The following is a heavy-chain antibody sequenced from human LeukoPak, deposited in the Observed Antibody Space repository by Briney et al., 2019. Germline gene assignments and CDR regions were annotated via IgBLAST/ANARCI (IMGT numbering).Heavy chain of an antibody. Sequence: ASVKVSCKASGYTFTGYYIHWVRQAPGQGLEWMGWINPNSGGTNYAQKFQGKVTMTTDTSISAAYLELSRLRSDDTAVYYCVRYTSNNWDHDCWGQGTLVTVSS. V-gene: IGHV1-2*02. CDR2: INPNSGGT. CDR3: VRYTSNNWDHDC. J-gene: IGHJ4*02. D-gene: IGHD5-24*01. CDR1: GYTFTGYY.